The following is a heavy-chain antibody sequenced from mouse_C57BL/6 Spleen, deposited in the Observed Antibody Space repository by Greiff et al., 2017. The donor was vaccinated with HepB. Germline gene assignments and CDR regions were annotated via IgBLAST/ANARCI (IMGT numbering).Heavy chain of an antibody. J-gene: IGHJ4*01. V-gene: IGHV3-1*01. CDR1: GYSITSGYD. Sequence: EVQRVESGPGMVKPSQSLSLTCTVTGYSITSGYDWHWIRHFPGNTLEWMGYISYSGSTNYNPSLKSRISITHDTSKNHFFLKLNSVTTEDTATYYCARANHGNQGTMDYWGQGTSVTVSS. D-gene: IGHD2-1*01. CDR2: ISYSGST. CDR3: ARANHGNQGTMDY.